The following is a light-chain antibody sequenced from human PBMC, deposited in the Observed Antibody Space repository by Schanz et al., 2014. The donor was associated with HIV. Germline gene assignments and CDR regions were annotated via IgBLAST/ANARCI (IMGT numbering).Light chain of an antibody. CDR2: DND. CDR1: SSNIGAGYD. V-gene: IGLV1-40*01. J-gene: IGLJ3*02. Sequence: QAVVTQPPSLSGAPGQRISLSCNGSSSNIGAGYDVHWYQHFPGTAPRLLIFDNDNRPSGVPDRISGSKSGSSASLAISGLQDEDEADYFCQSFDSSLNGVVFGGGTKLPVL. CDR3: QSFDSSLNGVV.